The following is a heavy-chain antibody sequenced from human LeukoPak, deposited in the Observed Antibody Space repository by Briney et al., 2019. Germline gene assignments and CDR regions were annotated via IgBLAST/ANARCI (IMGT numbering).Heavy chain of an antibody. D-gene: IGHD3-22*01. CDR2: INTNTGNP. V-gene: IGHV7-4-1*02. CDR3: ARDPYDSSGYYYPLDY. J-gene: IGHJ4*02. Sequence: ASVKVSCKASGHTFTSYAMNWVRQAPGQGLEWMGWINTNTGNPTYAQGFTGRFVFSLDTSVSTAYLQISSLKAEDTAVYYCARDPYDSSGYYYPLDYWGQGTLVTVSS. CDR1: GHTFTSYA.